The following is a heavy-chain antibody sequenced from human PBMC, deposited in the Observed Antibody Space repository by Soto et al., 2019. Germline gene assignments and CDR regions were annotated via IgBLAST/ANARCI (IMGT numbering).Heavy chain of an antibody. J-gene: IGHJ4*02. D-gene: IGHD2-2*03. CDR2: INHSGST. CDR3: ARSLTTVDIVVVPAAPGDY. V-gene: IGHV4-34*01. Sequence: SETLSLTCAVYGGSFTGYYWSWIRQPPGKGLEWIGEINHSGSTNYNPSLKSRVTISVDTSKNQFSLKLSSVTAADTAVYYCARSLTTVDIVVVPAAPGDYWGQGTQVTVSS. CDR1: GGSFTGYY.